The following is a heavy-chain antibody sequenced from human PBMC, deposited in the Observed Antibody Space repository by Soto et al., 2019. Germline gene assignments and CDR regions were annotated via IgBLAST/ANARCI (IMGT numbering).Heavy chain of an antibody. CDR2: ISYDGSNK. V-gene: IGHV3-30-3*01. CDR1: GFTFSSYA. CDR3: ARPGDYYDSSGYYYPFDY. Sequence: QVQLVESGGGVVQPGRSLRLSCAASGFTFSSYAMHWVRQAPGKGLEWVAVISYDGSNKYYADSVKGRFTISRDNSKNTLSLHMNILRAEDKAVYYCARPGDYYDSSGYYYPFDYCDHGTLVTVSS. J-gene: IGHJ4*01. D-gene: IGHD3-22*01.